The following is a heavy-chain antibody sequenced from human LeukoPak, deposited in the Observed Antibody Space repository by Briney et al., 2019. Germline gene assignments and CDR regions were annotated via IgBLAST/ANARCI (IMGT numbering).Heavy chain of an antibody. CDR2: IYHSVST. CDR3: ARALVTLSPDAFDI. Sequence: SETLSLTCAVSGGSISSGGYSWSWIRQPPGKGLEWIGYIYHSVSTYYNPSLKSRVTISVDRSKNQFSLKLSSVTAADTAVYYCARALVTLSPDAFDIWGHGATSTVSS. V-gene: IGHV4-30-2*01. CDR1: GGSISSGGYS. D-gene: IGHD2-21*02. J-gene: IGHJ3*02.